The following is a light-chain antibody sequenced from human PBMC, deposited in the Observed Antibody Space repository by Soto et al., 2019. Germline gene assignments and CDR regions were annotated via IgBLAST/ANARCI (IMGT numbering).Light chain of an antibody. CDR2: DAS. J-gene: IGKJ4*01. Sequence: DIQMTQSPSSLSASVGDRVTMTCQSSQDITKYLSWYQQKPGTAPKVLISDASNLQSGVPSRFSGSGSGTDFTFTISSLQPEDVATYYCQQYDKFPLTFGGGTKVDIK. CDR1: QDITKY. V-gene: IGKV1-33*01. CDR3: QQYDKFPLT.